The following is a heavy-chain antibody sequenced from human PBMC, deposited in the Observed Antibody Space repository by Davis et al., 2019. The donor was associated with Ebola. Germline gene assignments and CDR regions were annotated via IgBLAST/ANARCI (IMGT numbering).Heavy chain of an antibody. CDR1: GGSISSSNW. CDR2: IYHSGST. Sequence: SETLSLTCTVSGGSISSSNWWRWVRQPPGKGLEWIGEIYHSGSTYYNPSLKSRVTISVDRSKNQFSLKLSSVTAADTAVYYCARDRDSSGWYWFDPWGQGTLVTVSS. V-gene: IGHV4-4*02. J-gene: IGHJ5*02. D-gene: IGHD6-19*01. CDR3: ARDRDSSGWYWFDP.